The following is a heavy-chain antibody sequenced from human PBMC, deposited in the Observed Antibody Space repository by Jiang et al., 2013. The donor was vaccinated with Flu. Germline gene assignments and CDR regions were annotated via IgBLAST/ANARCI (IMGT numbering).Heavy chain of an antibody. D-gene: IGHD2-15*01. V-gene: IGHV2-5*01. CDR2: IYWNDDK. CDR3: AHRSGIGDAFDI. CDR1: GLSLSTSGVG. Sequence: KPTQTLTLTCTFSGLSLSTSGVGVGWIRQPPGKALEWLALIYWNDDKRYSPSLKSRLTITKDTSKNQVVLTMTNMDPVDTATYYCAHRSGIGDAFDIWGQGTMVTISS. J-gene: IGHJ3*02.